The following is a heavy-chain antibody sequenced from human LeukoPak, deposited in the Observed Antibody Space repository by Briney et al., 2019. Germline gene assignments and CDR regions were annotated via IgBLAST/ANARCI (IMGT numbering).Heavy chain of an antibody. V-gene: IGHV4-59*01. Sequence: SQTLSLTCTVSGGSISSYYWSWIRQPPGKGLEWIGYIYYSGSTNYNPSLKSRVTISVDTSKNQFSLKLSSVTAADTAVYYCARGPPGVASAGTDAHYYYYYMDVWGKGNTVTVSS. D-gene: IGHD6-13*01. CDR3: ARGPPGVASAGTDAHYYYYYMDV. J-gene: IGHJ6*03. CDR1: GGSISSYY. CDR2: IYYSGST.